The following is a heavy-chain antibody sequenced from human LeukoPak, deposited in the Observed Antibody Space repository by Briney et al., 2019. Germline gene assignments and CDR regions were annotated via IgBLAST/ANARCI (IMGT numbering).Heavy chain of an antibody. V-gene: IGHV1-2*02. CDR3: AVAPGDY. Sequence: GASVKVSCKASGYTFTGYYMHWVRQAPGQGLEWMGWINPNSGGTNYAQKFQGRVTMTRDTSITTVYMELSRLTSDDTAIFYRAVAPGDYWGQGTLVTVSS. J-gene: IGHJ4*02. CDR1: GYTFTGYY. CDR2: INPNSGGT. D-gene: IGHD2-21*01.